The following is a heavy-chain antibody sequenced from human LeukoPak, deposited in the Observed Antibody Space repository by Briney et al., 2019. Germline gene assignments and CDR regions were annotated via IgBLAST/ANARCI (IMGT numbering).Heavy chain of an antibody. Sequence: GRSLRLSCAASGFTFNTYGMHWVRQAPGKGLEWVAVIWYDGSNKYYADSVKGRFTISRDNSKNTLYLQMNSLRAEDTAVYYCARERGVGGTTWGDIGYWGQGTLVTVSS. D-gene: IGHD1-26*01. J-gene: IGHJ4*02. CDR2: IWYDGSNK. CDR3: ARERGVGGTTWGDIGY. CDR1: GFTFNTYG. V-gene: IGHV3-33*01.